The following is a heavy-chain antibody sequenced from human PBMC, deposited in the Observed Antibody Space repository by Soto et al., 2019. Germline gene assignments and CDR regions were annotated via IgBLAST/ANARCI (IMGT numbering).Heavy chain of an antibody. CDR3: ARVRTLVGYFYYYMDV. V-gene: IGHV1-18*01. CDR1: GYTFTNYG. Sequence: QVQLLQSGAEVKKPGASVKVSCKASGYTFTNYGITWVRQAPGQGLEWMGWISAYNGDTHYTQRLQGRVTMTTDTSTSAAYMELRGLRSDDTAVYYCARVRTLVGYFYYYMDVWGKGTTVTVSS. CDR2: ISAYNGDT. D-gene: IGHD6-6*01. J-gene: IGHJ6*03.